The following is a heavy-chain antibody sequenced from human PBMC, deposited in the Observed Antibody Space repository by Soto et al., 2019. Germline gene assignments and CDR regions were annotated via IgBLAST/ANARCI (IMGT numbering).Heavy chain of an antibody. CDR2: ISGRGDST. CDR3: AKAGIAVAAYWGAFDV. CDR1: GFTISSYA. D-gene: IGHD6-19*01. Sequence: VQLLESGGGLVQPGGSLRLSCAASGFTISSYAMTWVRQAPGKGLEWVSGISGRGDSTYYADSVKGRFTISRDNSKNTLLLQMNSLRAEDTAIYYCAKAGIAVAAYWGAFDVWGQGTMVTVSS. J-gene: IGHJ3*01. V-gene: IGHV3-23*01.